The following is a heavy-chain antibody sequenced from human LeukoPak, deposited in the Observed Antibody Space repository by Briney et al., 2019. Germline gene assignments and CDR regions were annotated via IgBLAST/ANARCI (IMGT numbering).Heavy chain of an antibody. D-gene: IGHD2-21*02. J-gene: IGHJ4*02. CDR1: GYTFTSYG. Sequence: ASVKVSCTASGYTFTSYGISWVRQAPGQGLEWMGWISAYNGNTNYAQKLQGRVTMTTDTSTSTAYMELRSLRSDDTAVYYCASWYGAYCGGDCYPDYWGQGTLVTVSS. CDR2: ISAYNGNT. V-gene: IGHV1-18*01. CDR3: ASWYGAYCGGDCYPDY.